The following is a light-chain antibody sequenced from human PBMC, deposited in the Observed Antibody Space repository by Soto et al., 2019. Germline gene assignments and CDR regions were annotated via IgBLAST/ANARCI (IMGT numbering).Light chain of an antibody. CDR2: AAS. CDR3: QQYDNWPPWT. J-gene: IGKJ1*01. Sequence: ETVLTQSPATLSVSPGERVTLSCRASQSVTDNLAWYQQKPGQAPRLLIFAASTRATGVPGRFSGSGSGTEFTLTISSLQSEDFAVYYCQQYDNWPPWTFGQGTKLEIK. V-gene: IGKV3-15*01. CDR1: QSVTDN.